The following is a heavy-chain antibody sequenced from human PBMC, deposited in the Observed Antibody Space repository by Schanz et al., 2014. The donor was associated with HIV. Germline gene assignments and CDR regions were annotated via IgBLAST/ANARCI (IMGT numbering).Heavy chain of an antibody. D-gene: IGHD3-3*01. V-gene: IGHV3-74*01. CDR1: GFTFSSYW. CDR3: VRDLEPTVFGGYYHRYGMDV. CDR2: INSDGSST. J-gene: IGHJ6*02. Sequence: EVQLVESGGGLVQPGGSLRLSCAASGFTFSSYWMHWVRQAPGKGLVWVSRINSDGSSTSYADSVKGRFTISRDNSKNTLNLQMNSLRGDDTGVYFCVRDLEPTVFGGYYHRYGMDVWGQGTTVIVSS.